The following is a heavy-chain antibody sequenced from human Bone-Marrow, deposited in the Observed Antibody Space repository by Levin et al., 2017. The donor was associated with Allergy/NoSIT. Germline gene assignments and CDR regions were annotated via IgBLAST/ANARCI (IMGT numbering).Heavy chain of an antibody. CDR3: ARALGPAAARFDY. D-gene: IGHD6-13*01. CDR1: GYPFTSYG. V-gene: IGHV1-18*01. Sequence: ASVKVSCKASGYPFTSYGLSWVRQAPGQGLEWMGWISGYNDDTHYAQNLQGRVTMTTDTSTSTAYMELRGLRSDDTAVYYCARALGPAAARFDYWGQGTLVTVSS. J-gene: IGHJ4*02. CDR2: ISGYNDDT.